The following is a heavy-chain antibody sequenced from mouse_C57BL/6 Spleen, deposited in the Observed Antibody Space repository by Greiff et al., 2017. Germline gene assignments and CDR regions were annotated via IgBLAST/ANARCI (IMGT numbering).Heavy chain of an antibody. Sequence: EVQLQQSGPVLVKPGASVKMSCKASGYTFTDYYMNWVKQSHGKSLEWIGVINPYNGGTSYNQKFKGKATLTVDKSSSTAYMELNSLTSEDSAVYYCARGGGNYYGSSPYYFDYWGQGTTLTVSS. CDR1: GYTFTDYY. V-gene: IGHV1-19*01. D-gene: IGHD1-1*01. CDR3: ARGGGNYYGSSPYYFDY. J-gene: IGHJ2*01. CDR2: INPYNGGT.